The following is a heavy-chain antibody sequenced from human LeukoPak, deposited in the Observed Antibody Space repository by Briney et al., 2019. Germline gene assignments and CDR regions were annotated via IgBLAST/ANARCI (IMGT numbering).Heavy chain of an antibody. CDR1: GGSISSYY. Sequence: SETLSLTCTVSGGSISSYYWSWIRQPPRKGLEWIGYIYCGGSTNYNPSLKSRVTISVDTSKNQFSLKLSSVTAADTAVYYCARLRGVTTAYYFDYWGQGTLVTVSS. V-gene: IGHV4-59*08. J-gene: IGHJ4*02. CDR2: IYCGGST. D-gene: IGHD4-17*01. CDR3: ARLRGVTTAYYFDY.